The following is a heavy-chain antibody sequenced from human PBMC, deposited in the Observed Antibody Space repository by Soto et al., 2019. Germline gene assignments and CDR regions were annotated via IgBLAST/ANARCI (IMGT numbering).Heavy chain of an antibody. CDR1: GYSFTSYW. CDR2: IYPGDSDT. J-gene: IGHJ6*03. Sequence: PGESLKISCKGSGYSFTSYWIGWVRQMPGKGLEWMGIIYPGDSDTRYSPSFQGQVTISADKSISTAYLQWSSLKASDTAMYYCARRRGFGELPPTAYYMDVWGKGTTVTVSS. D-gene: IGHD3-10*01. CDR3: ARRRGFGELPPTAYYMDV. V-gene: IGHV5-51*01.